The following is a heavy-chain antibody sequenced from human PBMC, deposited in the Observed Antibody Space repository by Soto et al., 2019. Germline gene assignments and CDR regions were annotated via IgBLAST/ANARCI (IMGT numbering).Heavy chain of an antibody. CDR1: GFTFDDYA. CDR2: ISWNSGSI. Sequence: EVQLVESGGGLVQPGRSLRLSCAASGFTFDDYAMHWVRQAPGKGLEWVSGISWNSGSIGYADSVKGRFTISRDNAKNSLYLQMNSLRAEETALYYCAKGHVPAAMAETAFDIWGQGTMVTVSS. V-gene: IGHV3-9*01. CDR3: AKGHVPAAMAETAFDI. J-gene: IGHJ3*02. D-gene: IGHD2-2*01.